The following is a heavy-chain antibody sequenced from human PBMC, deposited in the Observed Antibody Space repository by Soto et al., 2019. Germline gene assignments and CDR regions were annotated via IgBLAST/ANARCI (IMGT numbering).Heavy chain of an antibody. V-gene: IGHV3-7*01. CDR3: AREGRTGDLV. Sequence: PGGSLRVWCAAVGCTCVSYWVSWVRQAPGKGLEWVANIKQDGSEKYYPGSVKGRFTISRENAKNSLYLQMNSLRAGDTAVYYCAREGRTGDLVWGKGTTVTVSS. CDR2: IKQDGSEK. CDR1: GCTCVSYW. D-gene: IGHD7-27*01. J-gene: IGHJ6*04.